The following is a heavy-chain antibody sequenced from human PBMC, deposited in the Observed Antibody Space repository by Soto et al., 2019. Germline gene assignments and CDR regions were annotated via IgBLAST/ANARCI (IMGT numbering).Heavy chain of an antibody. Sequence: SETLSLTCTVSGGSISSYYWSWIRQPPGKGLEWIGYIYYSGSTNYNPSLKSRVTISVDTSKNQFSLKLSSVTAADTAVYYGARSAPWGPLFDYWGQGTLVTVFS. CDR3: ARSAPWGPLFDY. CDR2: IYYSGST. V-gene: IGHV4-59*01. CDR1: GGSISSYY. J-gene: IGHJ4*02. D-gene: IGHD6-6*01.